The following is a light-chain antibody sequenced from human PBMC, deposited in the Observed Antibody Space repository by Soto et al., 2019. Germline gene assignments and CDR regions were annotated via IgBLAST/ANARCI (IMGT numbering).Light chain of an antibody. CDR3: QQYDSYPYT. J-gene: IGKJ2*01. CDR2: AAS. Sequence: AIRMTQSPSSLSASTGDRVTITCRASQGISSYLAWYQQKPGKDPKLLIYAASTLQSGVPSRFSGSGSGTDFTLTISWLQSEDFATYYCQQYDSYPYTFGQGTKLEIK. V-gene: IGKV1-8*01. CDR1: QGISSY.